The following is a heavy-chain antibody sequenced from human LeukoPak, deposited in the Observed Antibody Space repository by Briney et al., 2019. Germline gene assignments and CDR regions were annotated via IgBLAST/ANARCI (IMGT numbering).Heavy chain of an antibody. CDR1: GGSFSGYY. CDR3: ASGPRRDGYNLNSFSFDY. V-gene: IGHV4-34*01. D-gene: IGHD5-24*01. J-gene: IGHJ4*02. Sequence: SETLSLTCAVYGGSFSGYYWSWIRQPPGKGLEWIGEINHSGSTNYNPSLKSRVTISVDTSKNQFSLKLSSVTAADTAVYYCASGPRRDGYNLNSFSFDYWGQGTLVTVSS. CDR2: INHSGST.